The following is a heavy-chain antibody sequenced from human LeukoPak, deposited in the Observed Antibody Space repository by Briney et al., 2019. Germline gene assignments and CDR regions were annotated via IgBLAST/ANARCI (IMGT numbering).Heavy chain of an antibody. CDR3: ARVLDVYSNYGLCY. CDR1: GFTFSSYS. Sequence: GGSLRLSCAASGFTFSSYSMSWVRQAPGKGLEWVSSITSSSSYIYYADSVKGRFTISRDNAKNSLYLQMNSLRAEDTAVYYCARVLDVYSNYGLCYWGQGTLVTVSS. J-gene: IGHJ4*02. CDR2: ITSSSSYI. V-gene: IGHV3-21*01. D-gene: IGHD4-11*01.